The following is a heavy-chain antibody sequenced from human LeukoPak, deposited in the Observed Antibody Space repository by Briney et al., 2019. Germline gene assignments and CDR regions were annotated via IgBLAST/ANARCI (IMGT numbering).Heavy chain of an antibody. CDR1: GYTFTGYY. CDR2: TNPNSGGT. J-gene: IGHJ4*02. V-gene: IGHV1-2*02. CDR3: AVWEYQLPAFDY. Sequence: ASVKVSCKASGYTFTGYYMHWVRQAPGQGLEWMGWTNPNSGGTNYAQKFQGRVTMTRDTSISTAYMELSRLRSDDTAVYYCAVWEYQLPAFDYWGQGTLVTVSS. D-gene: IGHD2-2*01.